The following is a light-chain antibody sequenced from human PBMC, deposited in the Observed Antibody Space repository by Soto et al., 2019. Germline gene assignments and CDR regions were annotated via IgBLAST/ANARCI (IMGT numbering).Light chain of an antibody. CDR2: DTS. CDR3: QQRDSWPRT. J-gene: IGKJ1*01. Sequence: EIVLTQSPATLSLSPGERVTLSCRASQRISRSLAWYQHKPGQAPRLLIFDTSNRATGIPARFSGSGSGTDFTLTISSLEPEDFAIYYCQQRDSWPRTFGQGTKVEIK. V-gene: IGKV3-11*01. CDR1: QRISRS.